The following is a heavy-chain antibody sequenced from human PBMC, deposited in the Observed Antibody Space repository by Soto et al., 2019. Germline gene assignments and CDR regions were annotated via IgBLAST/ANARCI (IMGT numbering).Heavy chain of an antibody. CDR3: ARVKVPAAILGAFDL. Sequence: QVQLVQSGAEMKKPGASVKVSCKASGYTFSTYGITWVRQAPGQGLDWMGWINPFKGDTSSAARFQDRVTMTTDTSTRTAYMELRSLRSDDTAVYYCARVKVPAAILGAFDLWGQGTLVTVSS. CDR2: INPFKGDT. V-gene: IGHV1-18*01. CDR1: GYTFSTYG. D-gene: IGHD2-2*02. J-gene: IGHJ3*01.